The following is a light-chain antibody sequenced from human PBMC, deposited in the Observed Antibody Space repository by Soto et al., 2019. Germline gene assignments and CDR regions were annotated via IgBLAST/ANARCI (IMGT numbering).Light chain of an antibody. CDR2: GAS. Sequence: EIVMTQSPATLSVSPGERATLSCRASQSVSSNLAWYQQKPGQAPRLLIYGASTRATGIPARFSGSGSGTEFTLTISSLQSEDFAVHYCQQYKNWPPLTFGGGTKVEIK. CDR3: QQYKNWPPLT. V-gene: IGKV3-15*01. J-gene: IGKJ4*01. CDR1: QSVSSN.